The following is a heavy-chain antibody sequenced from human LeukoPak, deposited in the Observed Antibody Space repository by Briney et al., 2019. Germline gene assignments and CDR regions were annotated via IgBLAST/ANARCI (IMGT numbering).Heavy chain of an antibody. CDR1: GFTFSSYA. V-gene: IGHV3-30-3*01. CDR2: ISYDGSNK. Sequence: GRSLRLSCAASGFTFSSYAMHWVRQAPGKGLEWVAVISYDGSNKYYADSVKGRFTISRDNSKNTLYLQMNSLRAEDTAVYYCARGGGYSYGLSTYWGQGTLVTVSS. D-gene: IGHD5-18*01. CDR3: ARGGGYSYGLSTY. J-gene: IGHJ4*02.